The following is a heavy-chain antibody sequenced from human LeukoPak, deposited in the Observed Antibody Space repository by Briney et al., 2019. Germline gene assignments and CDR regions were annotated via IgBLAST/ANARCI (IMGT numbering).Heavy chain of an antibody. CDR3: ARTIPYSSSYYYYYYYGMDV. CDR2: INPNRGGT. D-gene: IGHD6-6*01. V-gene: IGHV1-2*02. J-gene: IGHJ6*02. CDR1: GYTFTGYY. Sequence: ASVKVSCKASGYTFTGYYMHWVRQAPGQGLEWMGWINPNRGGTNYAQKFQGRVTRTRDTSISTAYMELSRLRSDDTAVYYCARTIPYSSSYYYYYYYGMDVWGQGTTVTVSS.